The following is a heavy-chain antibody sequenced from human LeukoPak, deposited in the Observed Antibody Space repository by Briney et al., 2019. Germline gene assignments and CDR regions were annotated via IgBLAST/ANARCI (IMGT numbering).Heavy chain of an antibody. J-gene: IGHJ4*02. Sequence: GGSLRLSCAASGFTFSNYAMSWVRQTPGKGLEWVSAIGDSGGATNCADSVKGRFTISRDNSKNALYLQMNSLRAEDTAVYYCAKRSCSGGGCNFDYWGQGTLVTVSS. D-gene: IGHD2-15*01. CDR1: GFTFSNYA. CDR2: IGDSGGAT. V-gene: IGHV3-23*01. CDR3: AKRSCSGGGCNFDY.